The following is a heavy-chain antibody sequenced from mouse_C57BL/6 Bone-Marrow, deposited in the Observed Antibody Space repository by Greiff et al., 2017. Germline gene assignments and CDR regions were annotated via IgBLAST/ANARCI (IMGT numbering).Heavy chain of an antibody. CDR2: INPNYGTT. V-gene: IGHV1-39*01. CDR3: ARENYGSSDWYFDV. D-gene: IGHD1-1*01. J-gene: IGHJ1*03. Sequence: EVQVVESGPELVKPGASVKISCKASGYSFTDYNMNWVKQSNGKSLEWIGVINPNYGTTSYNQKFKGKATLTVDQSSSTAYMQLNSLTSEDSAVYYFARENYGSSDWYFDVWGTGTTVTVSS. CDR1: GYSFTDYN.